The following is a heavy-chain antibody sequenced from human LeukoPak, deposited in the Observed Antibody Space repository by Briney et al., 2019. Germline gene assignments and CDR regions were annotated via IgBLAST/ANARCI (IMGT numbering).Heavy chain of an antibody. J-gene: IGHJ4*02. V-gene: IGHV1-18*01. CDR2: ISADNGNT. Sequence: ASVKDSSKASGYTFTSYGISWVRQPPGQGLEWMVWISADNGNTNYAQKLQRRVTMTTDTSTSKAYMQLRSLRPYDTAVYDCARGQWELLYWGQGTLVTVSS. D-gene: IGHD1-26*01. CDR1: GYTFTSYG. CDR3: ARGQWELLY.